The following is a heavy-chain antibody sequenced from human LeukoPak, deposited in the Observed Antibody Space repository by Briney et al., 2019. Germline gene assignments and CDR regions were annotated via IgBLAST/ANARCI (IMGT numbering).Heavy chain of an antibody. V-gene: IGHV3-23*01. CDR1: GFTFSSYA. J-gene: IGHJ4*02. Sequence: SGGSLRLSCAASGFTFSSYAMSWVRQAPGKGLEWVSAISGSGGSTYYADSVKGRFTISRDNSKNTLYLQMNSLRAEDTAVYYCAKDPDYGDYRYYFDYWGQGTLVTVSS. D-gene: IGHD4-17*01. CDR2: ISGSGGST. CDR3: AKDPDYGDYRYYFDY.